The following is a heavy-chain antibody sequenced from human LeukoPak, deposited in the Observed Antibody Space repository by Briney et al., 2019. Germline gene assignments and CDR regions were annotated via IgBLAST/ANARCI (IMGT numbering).Heavy chain of an antibody. V-gene: IGHV3-66*01. CDR2: IYSGGGT. D-gene: IGHD4-17*01. CDR3: ARVRDYGDYGLSEFDY. Sequence: GGSLRLSCAASGFTFSSNYMNWVRQAPAKGLEWVSIIYSGGGTHYADSVRGRFTISRDNSKNTLYLQMNSLRAEDTAVYYCARVRDYGDYGLSEFDYWGQGTLVTVSS. J-gene: IGHJ4*02. CDR1: GFTFSSNY.